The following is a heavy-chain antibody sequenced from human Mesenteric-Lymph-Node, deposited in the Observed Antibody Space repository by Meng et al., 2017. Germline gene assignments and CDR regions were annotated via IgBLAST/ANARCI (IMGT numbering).Heavy chain of an antibody. CDR1: GFTFSSYW. D-gene: IGHD2-15*01. V-gene: IGHV3-7*01. Sequence: GESLKISCATSGFTFSSYWMSWVRQAPGKGLEWVASIKQDGSEIWYVDSVKGRFTISRDNAKKSLYLEMSSLRGEDTSVYYCARDGREDVDAFDIWGQGTMVTVSS. CDR2: IKQDGSEI. CDR3: ARDGREDVDAFDI. J-gene: IGHJ3*02.